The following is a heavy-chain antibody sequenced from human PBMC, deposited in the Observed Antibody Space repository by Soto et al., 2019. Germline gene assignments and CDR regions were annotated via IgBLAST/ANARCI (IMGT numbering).Heavy chain of an antibody. CDR1: GFTFSSSE. Sequence: GGSLRLSCASSGFTFSSSEMYWVRQAPGKGLEWISYIHPGGQTIFYAESVKGRFTISRDNSKNTLYLQMNSLRAEDTAVYYCAKLRSSSWTQYAFDIWGQGTMVTVSS. D-gene: IGHD6-13*01. J-gene: IGHJ3*02. CDR2: IHPGGQTI. V-gene: IGHV3-48*03. CDR3: AKLRSSSWTQYAFDI.